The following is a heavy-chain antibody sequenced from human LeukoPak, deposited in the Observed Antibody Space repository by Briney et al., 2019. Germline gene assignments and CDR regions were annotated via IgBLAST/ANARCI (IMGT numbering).Heavy chain of an antibody. CDR1: GYTFTSYY. Sequence: GASVKVSCKASGYTFTSYYMHWVRQAPGQGLEWMGIINPSGGSTSYAQKFQGRVTMTRDTSTSTVHMELSSLRSEDTAVYYCARDSVQSTVPAALYFDYWGQGTLVTVSS. D-gene: IGHD2-2*01. V-gene: IGHV1-46*01. CDR3: ARDSVQSTVPAALYFDY. J-gene: IGHJ4*02. CDR2: INPSGGST.